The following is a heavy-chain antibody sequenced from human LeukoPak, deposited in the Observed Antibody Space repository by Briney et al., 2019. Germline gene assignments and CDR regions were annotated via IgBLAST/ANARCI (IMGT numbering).Heavy chain of an antibody. J-gene: IGHJ4*02. Sequence: PGRSLRLSCAASGFTFDDYAMHWVRRAPGKGLEWVSGISWNSGSIGYADSVKGRFTISRDNAKNSLYLQMNSLRAEDTALYYCAKDSGYDLSAFDYWGQGTLVTVSS. CDR3: AKDSGYDLSAFDY. CDR2: ISWNSGSI. CDR1: GFTFDDYA. D-gene: IGHD5-12*01. V-gene: IGHV3-9*01.